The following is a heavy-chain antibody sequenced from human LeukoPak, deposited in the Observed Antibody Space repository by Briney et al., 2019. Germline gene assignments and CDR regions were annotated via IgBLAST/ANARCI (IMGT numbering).Heavy chain of an antibody. V-gene: IGHV4-34*01. CDR1: GGSFSGYY. CDR3: AIAPRSGYGATPDY. CDR2: INHSGST. D-gene: IGHD2-15*01. Sequence: SETLSLTCAVYGGSFSGYYWSWIRQPPGKGLEWSGEINHSGSTNYNPSLKSRVTISVDTSKNQFYLKLSSVTAADTAVYYCAIAPRSGYGATPDYWGQGTLVTVSS. J-gene: IGHJ4*02.